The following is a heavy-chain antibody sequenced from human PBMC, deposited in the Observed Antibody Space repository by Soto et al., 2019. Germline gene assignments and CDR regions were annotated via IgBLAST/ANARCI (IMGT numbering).Heavy chain of an antibody. D-gene: IGHD6-13*01. CDR1: LFTFGASA. CDR3: AKVSSSWYAGFFDL. Sequence: GGSLRLSCAAPLFTFGASALQWVRHASGKGLEWLGRIGSKGETYATAYAASVKGRFTISRDDSKNTAYLQMNTLRAEDTAIYYCAKVSSSWYAGFFDLWGQGTLVTVSS. J-gene: IGHJ4*02. V-gene: IGHV3-73*01. CDR2: IGSKGETYAT.